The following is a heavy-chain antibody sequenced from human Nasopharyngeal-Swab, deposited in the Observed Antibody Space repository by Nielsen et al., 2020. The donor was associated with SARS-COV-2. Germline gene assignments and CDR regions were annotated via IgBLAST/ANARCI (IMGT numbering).Heavy chain of an antibody. CDR3: ARDSGAVGTDY. D-gene: IGHD6-19*01. Sequence: ASVKVSCKASGYTFTGYYMHWVRQAPGQGLEWMGWINPNSGGTNYAQKFQGWVTMIRDTSISTAYMELSRLRSDDTAVYYCARDSGAVGTDYWGQGTLVTVSS. CDR2: INPNSGGT. J-gene: IGHJ4*02. CDR1: GYTFTGYY. V-gene: IGHV1-2*04.